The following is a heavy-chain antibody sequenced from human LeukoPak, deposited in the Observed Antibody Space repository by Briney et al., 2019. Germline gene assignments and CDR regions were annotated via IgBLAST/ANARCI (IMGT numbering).Heavy chain of an antibody. CDR1: GLTFSIYG. J-gene: IGHJ3*01. V-gene: IGHV3-21*01. Sequence: GGSLRLSCSASGLTFSIYGMHWVRQAPGKGLEWVSSISSSSSYIYYADSVKGRFTISRDNAKNLLYLQMNSLRAEDTAVYYCARVNYDTSDYDDAFDVWGQGTMVTVSS. D-gene: IGHD3-22*01. CDR3: ARVNYDTSDYDDAFDV. CDR2: ISSSSSYI.